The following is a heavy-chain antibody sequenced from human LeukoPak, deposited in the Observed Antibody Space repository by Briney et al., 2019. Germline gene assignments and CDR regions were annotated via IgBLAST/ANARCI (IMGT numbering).Heavy chain of an antibody. V-gene: IGHV3-49*04. J-gene: IGHJ4*02. CDR3: TRGIDSGSYYVDY. CDR1: VFTFGEYA. CDR2: IRNKAYGGTT. D-gene: IGHD1-26*01. Sequence: GGALRLSCTPSVFTFGEYAMSWVPQAPGKGVEWVGFIRNKAYGGTTQYAASVKGRFTISRDESKSIAYLQMNSLKTEDSAVYYCTRGIDSGSYYVDYWGQGTLVTVSS.